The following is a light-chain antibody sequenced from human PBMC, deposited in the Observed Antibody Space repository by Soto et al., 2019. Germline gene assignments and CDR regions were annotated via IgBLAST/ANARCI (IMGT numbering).Light chain of an antibody. CDR3: QSYDDSLSVHYV. Sequence: QSVLTQPPSVSGAPGKRVTISGTGSSSNIGSTYDVQWYQQLPGTAPKLLIHGNTDRPSGVPDRFSGSKSGTSASLAITGLQADDEADYYCQSYDDSLSVHYVFGTGTKVTVL. CDR2: GNT. CDR1: SSNIGSTYD. V-gene: IGLV1-40*01. J-gene: IGLJ1*01.